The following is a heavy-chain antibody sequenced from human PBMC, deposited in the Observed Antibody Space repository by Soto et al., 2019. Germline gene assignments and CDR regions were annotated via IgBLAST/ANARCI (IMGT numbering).Heavy chain of an antibody. V-gene: IGHV3-23*01. D-gene: IGHD2-2*01. CDR2: ISGSGGST. Sequence: GESLKISCAASGFTFSSYAMSWVRQAPGKGLEWVSAISGSGGSTYYADSVKGRFTISRDNSKNTLYLQMNSLRAEDTAVYYCAKEVGPAAIFDYWGQGTLVTGSS. J-gene: IGHJ4*02. CDR1: GFTFSSYA. CDR3: AKEVGPAAIFDY.